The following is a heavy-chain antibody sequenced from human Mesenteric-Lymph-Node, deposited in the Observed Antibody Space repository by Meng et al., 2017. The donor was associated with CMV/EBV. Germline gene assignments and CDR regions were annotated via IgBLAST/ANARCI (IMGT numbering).Heavy chain of an antibody. Sequence: GESLKISCAAYGFTFSSYAMSWVRQAPGKGLEWVSAISGSGGSTYYADSVKGRFTISRDNSKNTLYLQMNSLRAEDTAVYYCAKGPGYCSSTSCSYYFHYWGQGTLVTVSS. CDR2: ISGSGGST. CDR1: GFTFSSYA. CDR3: AKGPGYCSSTSCSYYFHY. D-gene: IGHD2-2*03. V-gene: IGHV3-23*01. J-gene: IGHJ4*02.